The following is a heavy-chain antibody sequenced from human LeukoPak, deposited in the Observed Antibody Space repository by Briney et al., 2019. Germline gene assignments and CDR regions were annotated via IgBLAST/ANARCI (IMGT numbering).Heavy chain of an antibody. J-gene: IGHJ4*02. Sequence: GESLKISCKGSGYSVTSYWIGWVRQMPGKGLEWMGIIYPGDSDTRYSPSFQGQVTISADKSISTAYLQWSSLKASDTAMYYCARRDYYDSSGPTGLDYWGQGTLVTVSS. D-gene: IGHD3-22*01. V-gene: IGHV5-51*01. CDR2: IYPGDSDT. CDR3: ARRDYYDSSGPTGLDY. CDR1: GYSVTSYW.